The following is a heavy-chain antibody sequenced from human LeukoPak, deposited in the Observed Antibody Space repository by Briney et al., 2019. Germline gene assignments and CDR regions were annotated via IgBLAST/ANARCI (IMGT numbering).Heavy chain of an antibody. CDR2: IYHGDCDT. CDR3: ARPGPGTEVGAFDI. Sequence: GECLQSSCKGSGYGFTSYWIGWVRRMAGEGLEWMGIIYHGDCDTRYSPSVQGEVTISADKSISTAYLQWSSLKASDTAMYYCARPGPGTEVGAFDIWGQGTMVTVSS. CDR1: GYGFTSYW. D-gene: IGHD1-1*01. V-gene: IGHV5-51*01. J-gene: IGHJ3*02.